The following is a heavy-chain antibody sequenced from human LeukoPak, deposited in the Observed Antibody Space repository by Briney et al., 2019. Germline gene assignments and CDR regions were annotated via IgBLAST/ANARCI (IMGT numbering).Heavy chain of an antibody. V-gene: IGHV6-1*01. D-gene: IGHD6-13*01. CDR1: GDSVSSNRSA. Sequence: SQTLSLTCVISGDSVSSNRSAWNWIRQSPSRGLEWLGRTYYRSRWYNDYALSVKSRITINPDTSKNQFSLQLNSVTAADTAVYYCARGGYSSSWSFDYWGQGSLVTVSS. CDR2: TYYRSRWYN. CDR3: ARGGYSSSWSFDY. J-gene: IGHJ4*02.